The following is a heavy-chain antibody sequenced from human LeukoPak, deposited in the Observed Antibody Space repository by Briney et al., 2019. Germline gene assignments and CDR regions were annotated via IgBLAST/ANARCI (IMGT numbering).Heavy chain of an antibody. CDR2: ISGSGGST. Sequence: GGSLRLSCAASGSTFSSYAMSRVRQAPGKGLEWVSAISGSGGSTYYADSVKGRFTISRDNSKNTLYLQMNSLRAEDTAVYYCAKDGLLWFGDYYWGQGTLVTVSS. D-gene: IGHD3-10*01. V-gene: IGHV3-23*01. CDR3: AKDGLLWFGDYY. CDR1: GSTFSSYA. J-gene: IGHJ4*02.